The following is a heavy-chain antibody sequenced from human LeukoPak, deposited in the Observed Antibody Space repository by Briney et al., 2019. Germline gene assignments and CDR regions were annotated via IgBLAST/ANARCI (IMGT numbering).Heavy chain of an antibody. CDR1: GGSISSYY. V-gene: IGHV4-59*01. J-gene: IGHJ4*02. Sequence: PSETLSLTCTVSGGSISSYYWSWIRQPPGKGLEWIGYIYYSGSTNYNPSLKSRVTISVDTSKNQFSLKLSSVTAADTAVYYCARGYCSGGSCYFIYWGQGTLVTVS. CDR3: ARGYCSGGSCYFIY. CDR2: IYYSGST. D-gene: IGHD2-15*01.